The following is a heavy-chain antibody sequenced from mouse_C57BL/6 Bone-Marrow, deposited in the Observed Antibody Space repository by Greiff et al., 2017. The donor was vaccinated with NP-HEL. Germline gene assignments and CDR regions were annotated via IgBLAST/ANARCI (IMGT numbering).Heavy chain of an antibody. CDR2: IYPGDGDT. CDR3: ARGLHWFAY. Sequence: QVQLQQSGPELVKPGASVKISCKASGYAFSSSWMNWVKQRPGKGLEWIGRIYPGDGDTNYNGKFKSKATLTVDKSSSTAYMQLSSLTSEDSAVYYCARGLHWFAYWGQGTLVTVSA. D-gene: IGHD2-2*01. J-gene: IGHJ3*01. CDR1: GYAFSSSW. V-gene: IGHV1-82*01.